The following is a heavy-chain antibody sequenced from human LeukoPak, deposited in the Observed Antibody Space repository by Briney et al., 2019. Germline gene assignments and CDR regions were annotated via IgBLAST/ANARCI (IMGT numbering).Heavy chain of an antibody. CDR2: ISGSGGTT. Sequence: GGSLRLSCAASGFTFSSYAMSWVRQAPGKGLEWVSGISGSGGTTYYADSVKGPFTISRDNSKNTLYLQMNSLRAEDTAVYYCAKSPIRGIAVTGRYFDYWGQGTLVTVSS. CDR3: AKSPIRGIAVTGRYFDY. V-gene: IGHV3-23*01. D-gene: IGHD6-19*01. CDR1: GFTFSSYA. J-gene: IGHJ4*02.